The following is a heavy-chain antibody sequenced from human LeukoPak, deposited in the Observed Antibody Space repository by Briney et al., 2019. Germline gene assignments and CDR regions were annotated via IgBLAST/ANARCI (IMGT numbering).Heavy chain of an antibody. CDR2: INGDGSNT. V-gene: IGHV3-74*03. CDR3: ARSKRWYSTDAFDI. J-gene: IGHJ3*02. D-gene: IGHD2-15*01. Sequence: GGTLRLSCTASGFTFSSHWLHWVRQAPGKGLVWVSRINGDGSNTTYADSVKGRFTISRDNAKNTLYLQMNSLRAEDTAVYHCARSKRWYSTDAFDIWGQGRMVTVCS. CDR1: GFTFSSHW.